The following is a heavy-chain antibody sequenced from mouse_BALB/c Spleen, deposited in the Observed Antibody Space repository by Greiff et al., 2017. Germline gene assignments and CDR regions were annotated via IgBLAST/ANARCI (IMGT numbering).Heavy chain of an antibody. V-gene: IGHV3-8*02. Sequence: VQLQQSGPSLVKPSQTLSLTCSVTGDSITSGYWNWIRKFPGNKLEYMGYISYSGSTYYNPSLKSRISITRDTSKNQYYLQLNSVTTEDTATYYCARKITDYYGSSYDAMDYWGQGTSVTVSS. J-gene: IGHJ4*01. CDR3: ARKITDYYGSSYDAMDY. D-gene: IGHD1-1*01. CDR2: ISYSGST. CDR1: GDSITSGY.